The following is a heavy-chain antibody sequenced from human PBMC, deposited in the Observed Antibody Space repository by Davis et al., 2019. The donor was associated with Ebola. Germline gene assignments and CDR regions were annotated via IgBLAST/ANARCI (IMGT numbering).Heavy chain of an antibody. CDR1: GFTFSSYG. CDR3: ARRGGFLEWLLGHAVGPLDY. J-gene: IGHJ4*02. Sequence: GESLKISCAASGFTFSSYGMSWVRQAPGKGLEWVANIKQGGSETYYVDSVKGRFTISRDNAKNSLYLQMNSLRAEDTAVYYCARRGGFLEWLLGHAVGPLDYWGQGTLVTVSS. CDR2: IKQGGSET. V-gene: IGHV3-7*03. D-gene: IGHD3-3*01.